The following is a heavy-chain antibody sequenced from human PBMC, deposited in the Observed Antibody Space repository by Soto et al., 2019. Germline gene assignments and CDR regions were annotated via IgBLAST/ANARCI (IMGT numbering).Heavy chain of an antibody. CDR2: ISAYNGNT. CDR3: ARDRIVGATIRSAFDI. CDR1: GYTFTSYG. Sequence: ASVKVSCKASGYTFTSYGISWVRQAPGQALEWMGWISAYNGNTNYAQKLQGRVTMTTDTSTSTAYMELRSLRSDDRAVYYCARDRIVGATIRSAFDIWGQRTMVTVS. D-gene: IGHD1-26*01. V-gene: IGHV1-18*04. J-gene: IGHJ3*02.